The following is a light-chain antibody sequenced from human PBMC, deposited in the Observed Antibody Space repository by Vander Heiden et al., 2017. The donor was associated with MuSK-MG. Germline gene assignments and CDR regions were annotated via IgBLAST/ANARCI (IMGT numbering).Light chain of an antibody. CDR1: SSNIGRYY. CDR3: AVWDDSLSGPV. V-gene: IGLV1-47*01. CDR2: RNN. J-gene: IGLJ2*01. Sequence: QSVLTQPPSASGTPGQRVTISCSGSSSNIGRYYVYWYQQLPGGVPKLLIYRNNQRPSGVPDRFSGSKSATSGSLAISGLRSEDEADYYCAVWDDSLSGPVFGGGTRLTVL.